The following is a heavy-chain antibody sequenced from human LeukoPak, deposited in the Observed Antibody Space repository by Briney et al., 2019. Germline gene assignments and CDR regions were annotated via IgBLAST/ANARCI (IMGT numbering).Heavy chain of an antibody. V-gene: IGHV4-59*01. CDR2: IFYRGST. CDR1: GGSISSYY. J-gene: IGHJ4*02. CDR3: ARGYDHVWGSYRF. Sequence: SETLSLTCTVSGGSISSYYWSWIRQPPGKGLEWIGYIFYRGSTNYNPSLKSRVTISIDTSKIQFSLKLNSVTAADTAVYYCARGYDHVWGSYRFWGQGTLVTVSS. D-gene: IGHD3-16*02.